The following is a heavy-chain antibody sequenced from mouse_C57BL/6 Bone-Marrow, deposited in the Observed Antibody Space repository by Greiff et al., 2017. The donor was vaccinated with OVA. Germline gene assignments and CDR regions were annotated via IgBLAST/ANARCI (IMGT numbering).Heavy chain of an antibody. V-gene: IGHV2-9-1*01. CDR3: ASFMITTRGYWYFDV. J-gene: IGHJ1*03. D-gene: IGHD2-4*01. CDR1: GFSLTSYA. Sequence: VQLQESGPGLVAPSQSLSITCTVSGFSLTSYAISWVRQPPGKGLEWLGVIWTGGGTNYNSALKSRLSISKDNSKSQVFLKMNSLQTDDTARYYCASFMITTRGYWYFDVWGTGTTVTVSS. CDR2: IWTGGGT.